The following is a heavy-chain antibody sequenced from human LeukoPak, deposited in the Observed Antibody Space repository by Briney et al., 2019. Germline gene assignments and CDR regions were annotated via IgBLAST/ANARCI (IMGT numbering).Heavy chain of an antibody. D-gene: IGHD6-19*01. V-gene: IGHV4-39*01. CDR3: ARRPEQWLVKEGYFDY. CDR2: IYYSGST. CDR1: GGSISSSSYY. J-gene: IGHJ4*02. Sequence: SETLSLTCTVSGGSISSSSYYWGWSSQPPGKGLEWIGSIYYSGSTYYNPSLKSRVTISVDTSKNQFSLKLSSVTAADTAVYYCARRPEQWLVKEGYFDYWGQGTLVTVSS.